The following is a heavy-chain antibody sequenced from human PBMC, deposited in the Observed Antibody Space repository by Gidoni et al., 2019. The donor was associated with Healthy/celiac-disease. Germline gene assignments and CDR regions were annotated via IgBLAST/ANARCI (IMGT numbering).Heavy chain of an antibody. CDR3: AKVAAAYSSGWYDWFDP. D-gene: IGHD6-19*01. Sequence: EVQLVESGGGLVQPGRSLRLSCAASGFPFDDYAMHWVRQAPGKGLEWVSGISWNSGSIGYADSVKGRFTISRDNAKNSLYLQMNSLRAEDTALYYCAKVAAAYSSGWYDWFDPWGQGTLVTVSS. J-gene: IGHJ5*02. CDR1: GFPFDDYA. CDR2: ISWNSGSI. V-gene: IGHV3-9*01.